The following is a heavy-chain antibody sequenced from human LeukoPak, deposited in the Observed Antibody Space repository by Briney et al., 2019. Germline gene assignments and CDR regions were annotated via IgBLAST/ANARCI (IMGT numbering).Heavy chain of an antibody. CDR2: ISRYRTYM. V-gene: IGHV3-21*01. CDR1: GFTFTDYT. J-gene: IGHJ6*03. CDR3: AGSHAVAGTERSYYMDV. Sequence: GGSLRLSCAASGFTFTDYTMNWVREAPGKGLEWVSAISRYRTYMYCADCEKGGFTISRANAMNSLYLQINSLRADDTAVYYCAGSHAVAGTERSYYMDVWGKGATVTVSS. D-gene: IGHD6-19*01.